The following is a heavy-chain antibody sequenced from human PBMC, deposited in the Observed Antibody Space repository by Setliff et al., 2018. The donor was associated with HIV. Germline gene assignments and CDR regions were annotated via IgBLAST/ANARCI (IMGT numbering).Heavy chain of an antibody. Sequence: SVTLSLTCTVSGGSISSGDYYWSWIRQPPGKGLEWIGYIYYSGSTYYNPSLKSRITISVETSKKQFALKLSSVTAADTAVYYCARWYSSSYYAFDIWGQGTMVTVSS. CDR2: IYYSGST. V-gene: IGHV4-30-4*08. CDR3: ARWYSSSYYAFDI. J-gene: IGHJ3*02. D-gene: IGHD1-26*01. CDR1: GGSISSGDYY.